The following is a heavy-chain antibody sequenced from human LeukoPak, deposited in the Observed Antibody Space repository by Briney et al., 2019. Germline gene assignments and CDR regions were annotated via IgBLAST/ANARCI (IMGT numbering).Heavy chain of an antibody. CDR3: ARSELLWFGELGLFDY. CDR2: IYYSGST. CDR1: GGSISSYY. Sequence: PSETLSLTCTVSGGSISSYYWSWIRQPPGKGLEWIGYIYYSGSTNYNPSLKSRVTISVDTSKNQFSLKLSSVAAADTAVYYCARSELLWFGELGLFDYWGQGTLVTVSS. D-gene: IGHD3-10*01. V-gene: IGHV4-59*01. J-gene: IGHJ4*02.